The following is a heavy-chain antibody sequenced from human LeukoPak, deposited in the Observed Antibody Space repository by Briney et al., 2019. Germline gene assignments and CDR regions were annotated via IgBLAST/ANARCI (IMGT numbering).Heavy chain of an antibody. V-gene: IGHV4-34*01. J-gene: IGHJ4*02. CDR3: AREGSSSPLHY. CDR1: GGSLSGYY. D-gene: IGHD6-6*01. Sequence: SETLSLTCAVYGGSLSGYYWSWIRQPPGKGLEWIGEINHSGSTNYNPSLKSRVTISVDTSKNQFSLKLSSVTAADTAVYYCAREGSSSPLHYWGQGTLVTVSS. CDR2: INHSGST.